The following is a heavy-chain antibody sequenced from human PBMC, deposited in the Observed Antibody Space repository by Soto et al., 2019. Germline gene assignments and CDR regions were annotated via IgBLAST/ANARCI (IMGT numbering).Heavy chain of an antibody. V-gene: IGHV4-4*02. D-gene: IGHD2-2*01. Sequence: QVQLQESGPGLVKPSGTLSLTCAVSGGSISRSNWWSWARQPPGTGLAWIGEIYHSGSTNYNPSLKSRFTISVDKSKNQVSLKLSSVTAAATAVYYCAKIVVVPAAKSWFDTWGQGTLVTFAS. CDR3: AKIVVVPAAKSWFDT. CDR2: IYHSGST. J-gene: IGHJ5*02. CDR1: GGSISRSNW.